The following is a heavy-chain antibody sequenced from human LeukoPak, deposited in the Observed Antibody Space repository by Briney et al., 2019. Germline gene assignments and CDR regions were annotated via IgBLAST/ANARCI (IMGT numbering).Heavy chain of an antibody. Sequence: GGSLRLSCSASGFTFSSYAMHWVRQAPGKGLEWVAVIWYDGSNKYYADSVKGRFTISRDNSKNTLYLQMNSLRAEDRAMYYCARALSGIAAAGVDYWGQGTLVTVSS. CDR2: IWYDGSNK. J-gene: IGHJ4*02. D-gene: IGHD6-13*01. V-gene: IGHV3-33*08. CDR3: ARALSGIAAAGVDY. CDR1: GFTFSSYA.